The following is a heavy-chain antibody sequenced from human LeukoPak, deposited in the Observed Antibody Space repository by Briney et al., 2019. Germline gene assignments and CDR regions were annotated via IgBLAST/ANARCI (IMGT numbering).Heavy chain of an antibody. CDR3: ARDTSTGVDTAMVGDY. CDR1: GFTFSSYN. Sequence: GGSLRLSCAASGFTFSSYNMNWVRQAPGKGLDWVSYISSGGSTIYYADSVKGRFTISRDNAKNSLYLQMNSLRAEDTAVYYCARDTSTGVDTAMVGDYWGQGTLVTVSS. D-gene: IGHD5-18*01. V-gene: IGHV3-48*04. CDR2: ISSGGSTI. J-gene: IGHJ4*02.